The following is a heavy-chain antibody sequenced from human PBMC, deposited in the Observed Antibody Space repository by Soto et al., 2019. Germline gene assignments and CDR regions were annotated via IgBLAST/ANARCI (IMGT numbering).Heavy chain of an antibody. J-gene: IGHJ4*02. Sequence: GGSLRLSCAASGFSFDIFWMTWVRQAPGKGLERVANINYDGSQIYYADSVKGRFTISRDNARKSLFLQMNNLRGEDAATYYCTRDDSGSFPGPIEYWGQGILVTVSS. CDR3: TRDDSGSFPGPIEY. V-gene: IGHV3-7*05. D-gene: IGHD1-26*01. CDR1: GFSFDIFW. CDR2: INYDGSQI.